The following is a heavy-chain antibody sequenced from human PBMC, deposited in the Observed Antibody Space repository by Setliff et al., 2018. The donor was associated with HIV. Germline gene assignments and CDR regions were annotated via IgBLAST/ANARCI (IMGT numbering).Heavy chain of an antibody. D-gene: IGHD3-22*01. CDR3: ARDGYYDSSGYSAFDI. J-gene: IGHJ3*02. CDR2: INPNNGGT. Sequence: ASVKVSCKASGYTFTDYYIHWVRQAPGQGLEWMGRINPNNGGTNYAQKFQGRVTMTRDTSISKAYMELSRLRSDDTAVYYCARDGYYDSSGYSAFDIWGQGTMVTVSS. V-gene: IGHV1-2*06. CDR1: GYTFTDYY.